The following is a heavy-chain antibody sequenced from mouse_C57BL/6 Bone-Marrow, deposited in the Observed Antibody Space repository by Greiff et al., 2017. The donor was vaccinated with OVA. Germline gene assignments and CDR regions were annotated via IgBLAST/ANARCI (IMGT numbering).Heavy chain of an antibody. CDR3: ARRKNDYGNYGDAMDY. J-gene: IGHJ4*01. D-gene: IGHD2-1*01. Sequence: VQLQQSGAELVRPGTSVKVSCKASGYAFTNYLIEWVKQRPGQGLEWIGVINPGSGGTNYNEKFKGKATLTADKSSSTAYMQLSSLTSEDSAVYFCARRKNDYGNYGDAMDYWGQGTSVTVSS. V-gene: IGHV1-54*01. CDR2: INPGSGGT. CDR1: GYAFTNYL.